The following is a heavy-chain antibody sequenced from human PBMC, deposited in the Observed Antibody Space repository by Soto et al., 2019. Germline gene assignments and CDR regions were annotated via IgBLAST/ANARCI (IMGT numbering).Heavy chain of an antibody. V-gene: IGHV3-74*01. D-gene: IGHD3-22*01. CDR3: VGSSGYYAPDAFDI. CDR2: INSDGSST. CDR1: GFIFSSYW. J-gene: IGHJ3*02. Sequence: GSLRLSCAASGFIFSSYWMHWVRQAPGKGLVWVSRINSDGSSTSYADSVKGRFTISRDNAKNTLYLQMNSLRAEDTAVYYCVGSSGYYAPDAFDIWGQGTMVTVSS.